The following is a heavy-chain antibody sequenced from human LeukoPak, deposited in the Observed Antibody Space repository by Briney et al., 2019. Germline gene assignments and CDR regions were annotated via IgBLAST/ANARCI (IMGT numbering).Heavy chain of an antibody. J-gene: IGHJ4*02. CDR2: INPNSGGT. Sequence: GASVKVSCKASGYTFTGYYMHWVRQAPGQGLEWMGWINPNSGGTNYAQKFQGRVTMTRDTSISTAYMELSRLRSDDTAVYYCARHYHSHARDYYDSSGYYSWGQGTLVIVSS. CDR3: ARHYHSHARDYYDSSGYYS. D-gene: IGHD3-22*01. CDR1: GYTFTGYY. V-gene: IGHV1-2*02.